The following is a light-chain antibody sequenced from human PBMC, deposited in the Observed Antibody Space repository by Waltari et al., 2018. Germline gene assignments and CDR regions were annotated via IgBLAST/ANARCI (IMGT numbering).Light chain of an antibody. CDR2: SAS. V-gene: IGKV1-17*01. CDR1: QGIRTD. CDR3: LQHNLYPLT. J-gene: IGKJ1*01. Sequence: DIQMTQSPSSLSASVGDRVTITCRASQGIRTDLGWYQQKPGQAPRRLIFSASSLQSGIPSRFSGSGSGTEFTITISSLQPEDFSTYYCLQHNLYPLTFGQGTRVEIK.